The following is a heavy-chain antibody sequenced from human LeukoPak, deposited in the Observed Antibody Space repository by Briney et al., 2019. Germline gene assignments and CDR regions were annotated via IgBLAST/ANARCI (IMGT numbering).Heavy chain of an antibody. CDR3: ATSGGIALRYYFDY. CDR2: ISGSGGST. Sequence: GGSLRLSCAASGFTFSSYAMSWVRQAPGKGLEWVSAISGSGGSTYYADSVKGRFTISRDNSKNTLYLQMNSLRAEDTAVYYCATSGGIALRYYFDYWGQGTLVTVSS. D-gene: IGHD6-13*01. CDR1: GFTFSSYA. J-gene: IGHJ4*02. V-gene: IGHV3-23*01.